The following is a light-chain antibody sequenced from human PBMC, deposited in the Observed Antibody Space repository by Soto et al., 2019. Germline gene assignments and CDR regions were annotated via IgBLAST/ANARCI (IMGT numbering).Light chain of an antibody. Sequence: QAVVTQPASVSGSPGQSITISCTGTSSDVGGYNYVSWYQQHPGKAPKLMISEVSNRPSGVSNRFSGSKSGNTASLTISGLQAEDEADYYCSSYTRSSTWVFGGGTKLTVL. V-gene: IGLV2-14*01. CDR3: SSYTRSSTWV. J-gene: IGLJ3*02. CDR2: EVS. CDR1: SSDVGGYNY.